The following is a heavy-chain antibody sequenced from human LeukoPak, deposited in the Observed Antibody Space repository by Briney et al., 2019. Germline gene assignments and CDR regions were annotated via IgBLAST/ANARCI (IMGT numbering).Heavy chain of an antibody. CDR1: GFTFSSYE. CDR3: ANNYYGSDTPYGE. J-gene: IGHJ4*02. D-gene: IGHD3-10*01. Sequence: GGSLRLSCAASGFTFSSYEMNWVRQAPGKGLEWVSYISSSGSTIYYADSVKGRFTISRDNSKNTLYLQMNSLRAEDTAVYYCANNYYGSDTPYGEWGQGTLVTVSS. V-gene: IGHV3-48*03. CDR2: ISSSGSTI.